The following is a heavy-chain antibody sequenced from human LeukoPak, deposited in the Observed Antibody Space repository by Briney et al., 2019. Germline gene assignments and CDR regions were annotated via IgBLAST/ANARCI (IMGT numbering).Heavy chain of an antibody. CDR3: ARLLFYHDTSGYRPFDV. V-gene: IGHV3-7*01. CDR1: GFTFSRYW. J-gene: IGHJ3*01. Sequence: GGSLRLSCAASGFTFSRYWMTWVRQAPGKGLEWVANIKEDGSEKYYVDSVKGRFTVSRDHAKNSLYLQMNSLRAEDTAVYYCARLLFYHDTSGYRPFDVWGQGTMVTVSS. CDR2: IKEDGSEK. D-gene: IGHD3-22*01.